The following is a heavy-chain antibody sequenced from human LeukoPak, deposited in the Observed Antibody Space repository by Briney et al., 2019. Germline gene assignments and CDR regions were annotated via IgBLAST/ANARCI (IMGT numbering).Heavy chain of an antibody. J-gene: IGHJ3*02. D-gene: IGHD3-10*01. V-gene: IGHV4-30-2*01. CDR1: GGSISSGGYS. CDR3: ARASAPADYYGSGSYRSHAFDI. Sequence: PSETLSLTCAVSGGSISSGGYSWSWIRQPPGKGLEWIGYIYHSGSTYYNPSLKSRVTISVDRSKNQFSLKLSSVTAADTAVYYCARASAPADYYGSGSYRSHAFDIWGQGTMVTVSS. CDR2: IYHSGST.